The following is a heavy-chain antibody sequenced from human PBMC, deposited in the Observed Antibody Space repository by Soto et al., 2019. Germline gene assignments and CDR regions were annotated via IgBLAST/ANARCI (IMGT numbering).Heavy chain of an antibody. CDR1: GGSISSSSYY. J-gene: IGHJ6*02. CDR3: ARRSGATYYDYVWGPRFYYYGMDV. CDR2: IYYSGST. V-gene: IGHV4-39*01. Sequence: SETLSLTCTVSGGSISSSSYYWGWIRQPPGKGLEWIGSIYYSGSTYYNPSLKSRVTISVDTSKNQFSLKLGSVTAAGTAVYYCARRSGATYYDYVWGPRFYYYGMDVWGQGTTVTVSS. D-gene: IGHD3-16*01.